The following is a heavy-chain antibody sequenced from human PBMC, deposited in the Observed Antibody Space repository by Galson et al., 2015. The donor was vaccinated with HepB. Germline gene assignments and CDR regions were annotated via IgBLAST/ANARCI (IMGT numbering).Heavy chain of an antibody. CDR2: IKSKTDGGTT. CDR3: QGLSWGPIFDY. D-gene: IGHD6-13*01. Sequence: SLRLSCAASGFTFSNAWMSWVRQAPGKGLEWVGRIKSKTDGGTTDYAAPVKGRFTISRDDSKNTLYLQMNSLKTEDTAVYYCQGLSWGPIFDYWGQGTLVTVSS. CDR1: GFTFSNAW. V-gene: IGHV3-15*01. J-gene: IGHJ4*02.